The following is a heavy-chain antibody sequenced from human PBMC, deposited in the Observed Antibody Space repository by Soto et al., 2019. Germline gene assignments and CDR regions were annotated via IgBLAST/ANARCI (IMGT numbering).Heavy chain of an antibody. J-gene: IGHJ4*02. Sequence: ASVKVSCKASGYTFTSYYMHWVREGPGQGLEWMGIINPSGGSTSYAQKFQGRVTMTRDTSTSTVYMELSSLRSEDTAVYYCASDMSYGIAAAGMGFDYWGQGTLVTVSS. CDR3: ASDMSYGIAAAGMGFDY. D-gene: IGHD6-13*01. CDR2: INPSGGST. V-gene: IGHV1-46*01. CDR1: GYTFTSYY.